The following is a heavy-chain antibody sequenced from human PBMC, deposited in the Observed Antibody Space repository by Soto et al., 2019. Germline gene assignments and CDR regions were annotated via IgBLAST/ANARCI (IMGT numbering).Heavy chain of an antibody. D-gene: IGHD6-6*01. Sequence: EVQLVESGGGLVKPGGSLRLSCAASGFTFSSYSMNWVRQAPGKGLEWVSSISSSSSYIYYADSVKGRFTISRDNAKNSLYLQTTSLRAEDTAVYYCARVGGQLVPGFDYWGQGTLVTVSS. CDR3: ARVGGQLVPGFDY. CDR2: ISSSSSYI. V-gene: IGHV3-21*01. CDR1: GFTFSSYS. J-gene: IGHJ4*02.